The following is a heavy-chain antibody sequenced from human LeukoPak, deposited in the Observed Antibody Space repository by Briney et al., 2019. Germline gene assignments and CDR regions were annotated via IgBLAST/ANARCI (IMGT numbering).Heavy chain of an antibody. V-gene: IGHV1-69*13. D-gene: IGHD6-19*01. Sequence: ASVKVSCKASGGTFSSYAISWVRQAPGQGLEWMGGIIPIFGTADYAQKFQGRVTITADESTSTAYMDLSSLRSEDTAVYYCARAYSSGWYEFDYWGQGTLVTASS. J-gene: IGHJ4*02. CDR2: IIPIFGTA. CDR1: GGTFSSYA. CDR3: ARAYSSGWYEFDY.